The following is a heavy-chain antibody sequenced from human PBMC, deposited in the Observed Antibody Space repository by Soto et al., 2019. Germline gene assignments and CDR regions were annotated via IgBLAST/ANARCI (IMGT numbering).Heavy chain of an antibody. Sequence: QVQLVQSGAEVKKPGASVKVSCKASGYTFTSYGISWVRQAPGQGLEWMGWISAYNGNTNYAQKLQGRVTMTTDTATSTAYMEVRSLRSDDPAVYTCARPYSSGWYKGPPSYNYGMDVWGQGPTFTVSS. J-gene: IGHJ6*02. CDR3: ARPYSSGWYKGPPSYNYGMDV. CDR2: ISAYNGNT. CDR1: GYTFTSYG. V-gene: IGHV1-18*01. D-gene: IGHD6-19*01.